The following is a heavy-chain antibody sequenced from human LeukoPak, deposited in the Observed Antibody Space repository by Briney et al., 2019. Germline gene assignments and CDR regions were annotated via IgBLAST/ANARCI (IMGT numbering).Heavy chain of an antibody. CDR2: INPNSGGT. D-gene: IGHD3-9*01. Sequence: GASVEVSCKASGYTFTGYYMHWVRQAPGQGLEWMGWINPNSGGTNYAQKFQGRVTMTRDTSISTAYMELSRLRSDDTAVYYCARGEALRYFDWLSRFDYWGQGTLVTVSS. CDR1: GYTFTGYY. J-gene: IGHJ4*02. V-gene: IGHV1-2*02. CDR3: ARGEALRYFDWLSRFDY.